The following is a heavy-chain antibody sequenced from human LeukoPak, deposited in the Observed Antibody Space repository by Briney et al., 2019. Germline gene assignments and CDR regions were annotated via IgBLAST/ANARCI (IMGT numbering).Heavy chain of an antibody. D-gene: IGHD2-15*01. J-gene: IGHJ6*02. CDR3: AKVRQLGGAFYGMDV. V-gene: IGHV1-2*02. CDR1: GYTFTDYY. CDR2: INPNSGDT. Sequence: ASVKVSCKASGYTFTDYYMHWVRQAPGQGLEWMGWINPNSGDTKYAQKFQGRVTMSRDTSISTAYMELSRLRSDDTAVYYCAKVRQLGGAFYGMDVWGQGTTVTVSS.